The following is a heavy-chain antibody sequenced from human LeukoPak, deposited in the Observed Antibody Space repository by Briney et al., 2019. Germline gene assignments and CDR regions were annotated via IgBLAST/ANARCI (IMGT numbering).Heavy chain of an antibody. CDR1: GFTFSTYW. CDR2: IREEGS. Sequence: GGSQRLFCAASGFTFSTYWMSWVRQAPGKGLEWVASIREEGSDYVASMKGRFAISRDNAKNSLYLEMNSLRAEDTAVYYCARDVNWGHFNDRGQGTLVTVSS. D-gene: IGHD7-27*01. J-gene: IGHJ4*02. V-gene: IGHV3-7*01. CDR3: ARDVNWGHFND.